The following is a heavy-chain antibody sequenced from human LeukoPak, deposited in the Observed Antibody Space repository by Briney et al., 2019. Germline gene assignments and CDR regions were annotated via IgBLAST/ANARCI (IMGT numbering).Heavy chain of an antibody. D-gene: IGHD3-9*01. Sequence: GGSLRLSCAASGFTFSDYYMSWIRQAPGKGLEWVSYISSSGSTIYYADSVKGRFTISRDNAKNSLYLQMNSLRAEDTAVYYCARERELRYFDWLLEGAFDIWGQGTMVTVSS. J-gene: IGHJ3*02. CDR1: GFTFSDYY. CDR2: ISSSGSTI. CDR3: ARERELRYFDWLLEGAFDI. V-gene: IGHV3-11*01.